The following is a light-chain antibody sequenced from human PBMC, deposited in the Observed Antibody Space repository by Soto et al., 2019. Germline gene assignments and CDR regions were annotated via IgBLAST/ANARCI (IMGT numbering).Light chain of an antibody. J-gene: IGLJ1*01. V-gene: IGLV2-23*02. CDR3: WSYAGSFTYV. Sequence: QSVLTQPASVSGSLGQSITISCTESSSDVGSYTLVSWYQQHPGKVPKLMIYEVSKRPSGVSVRFSGSRSGNTASLTISGLQAEDEADYFCWSYAGSFTYVFGTGTKVTVL. CDR1: SSDVGSYTL. CDR2: EVS.